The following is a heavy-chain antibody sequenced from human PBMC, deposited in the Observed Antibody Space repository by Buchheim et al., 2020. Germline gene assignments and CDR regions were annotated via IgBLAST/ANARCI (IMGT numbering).Heavy chain of an antibody. V-gene: IGHV4-39*02. CDR2: ISYSETT. J-gene: IGHJ4*02. CDR1: GGSISSSGHF. D-gene: IGHD4-23*01. CDR3: ARDGGNFHIDY. Sequence: QLQLQESGPGLVKPSETLSLTCTVSGGSISSSGHFWGWIRQPPGKGLEWIGSISYSETTHYNPSLKSRVTIFKDMAQKQFSLKLNSVTAADTAIYYCARDGGNFHIDYWGQGTL.